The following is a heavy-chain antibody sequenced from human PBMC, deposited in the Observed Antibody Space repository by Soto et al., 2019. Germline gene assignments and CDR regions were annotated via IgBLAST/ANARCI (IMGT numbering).Heavy chain of an antibody. CDR2: IYYSGST. Sequence: SETLSLTCTVSGGSISSSSYYWGWIRQPPGKGLEWIGSIYYSGSTYYNPSLKSRVTISVDTSKNQFSLKLSSVTAADTAVYYCARQGSEYYDYIWGSYRPDSYYYMDVLVKGTSVT. V-gene: IGHV4-39*01. D-gene: IGHD3-16*02. J-gene: IGHJ6*03. CDR1: GGSISSSSYY. CDR3: ARQGSEYYDYIWGSYRPDSYYYMDV.